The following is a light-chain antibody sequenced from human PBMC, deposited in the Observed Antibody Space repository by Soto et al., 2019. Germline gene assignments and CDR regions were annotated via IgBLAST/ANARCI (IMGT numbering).Light chain of an antibody. Sequence: QSALTQPASVSGSPGQSITISCTGTSSDVGGYNYVSWYQKYPGKAPKLMIYEVTYRPSGISNRFSGSKSGNTASLTISGLQAEDEADYFCASYTLSSARYVFGTGTKVTVL. V-gene: IGLV2-14*01. CDR1: SSDVGGYNY. CDR3: ASYTLSSARYV. J-gene: IGLJ1*01. CDR2: EVT.